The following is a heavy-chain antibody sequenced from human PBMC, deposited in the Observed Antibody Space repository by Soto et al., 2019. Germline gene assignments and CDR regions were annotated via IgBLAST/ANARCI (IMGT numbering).Heavy chain of an antibody. J-gene: IGHJ6*02. CDR3: ARRSGSYPSYRLDV. D-gene: IGHD1-26*01. Sequence: GESLKISCKGSGYSFISYWIGWVRQMPGKGLEWMGVIYPGDSDTRYSPSSQGQVTISDDKSISTAYLQWSSLKASDTAVYYCARRSGSYPSYRLDVWGQGTTVTVSS. V-gene: IGHV5-51*01. CDR1: GYSFISYW. CDR2: IYPGDSDT.